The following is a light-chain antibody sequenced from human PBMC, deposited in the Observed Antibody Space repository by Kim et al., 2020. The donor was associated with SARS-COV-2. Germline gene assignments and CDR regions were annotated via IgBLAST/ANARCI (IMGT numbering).Light chain of an antibody. CDR3: SSYAGSNSVV. V-gene: IGLV2-8*01. J-gene: IGLJ2*01. CDR1: SGGAYKY. Sequence: SPGQSVTIPCTGTSGGAYKYVSWYQQHPGKAPKVIIYEVSKRPSGVPDRFSGSKSGNTASLTVSGLQAEDEGDYHCSSYAGSNSVVFGGGTQLTVL. CDR2: EVS.